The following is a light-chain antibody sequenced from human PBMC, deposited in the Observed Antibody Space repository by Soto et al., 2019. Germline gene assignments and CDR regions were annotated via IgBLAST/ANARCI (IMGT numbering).Light chain of an antibody. CDR1: QSISSY. J-gene: IGKJ5*01. CDR3: EQSYSTPIT. V-gene: IGKV1-39*01. Sequence: DIQMTQSPSSLSASVGDRVTITCRARQSISSYLNWYQQKPGKAPTLLIYAASSLQSGVPSRFSGSGSATDFTLTISSLQPEEFATYYCEQSYSTPITFGQGTRLESK. CDR2: AAS.